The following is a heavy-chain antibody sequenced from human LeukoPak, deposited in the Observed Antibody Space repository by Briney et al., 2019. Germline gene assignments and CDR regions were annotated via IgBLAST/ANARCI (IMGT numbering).Heavy chain of an antibody. CDR1: GGSFSGYY. Sequence: SETLSLTCAVYGGSFSGYYWSWIRQPPGKGLEWIGEINHSGSTNYNPSLKSRVTISVDTSKNQFSLKLSSVTAADTAVYYCARGGGSIVVVPAAISWLDPWGQGTLVTVSS. J-gene: IGHJ5*02. CDR2: INHSGST. V-gene: IGHV4-34*01. D-gene: IGHD2-2*01. CDR3: ARGGGSIVVVPAAISWLDP.